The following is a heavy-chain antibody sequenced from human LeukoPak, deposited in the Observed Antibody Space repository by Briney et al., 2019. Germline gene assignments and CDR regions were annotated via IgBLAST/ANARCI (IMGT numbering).Heavy chain of an antibody. CDR3: AKDGTGSSYYYYYMDV. CDR1: GFTFSSYS. V-gene: IGHV3-33*06. CDR2: IWYDGSNK. Sequence: GGSLRLSCAASGFTFSSYSMNWVRQAPGKGLEWVAVIWYDGSNKYYADSVKGRFTISRDNSKNTLYLQMNSLRAEDTAVYYCAKDGTGSSYYYYYMDVWGKGTTVTVSS. D-gene: IGHD3-10*01. J-gene: IGHJ6*03.